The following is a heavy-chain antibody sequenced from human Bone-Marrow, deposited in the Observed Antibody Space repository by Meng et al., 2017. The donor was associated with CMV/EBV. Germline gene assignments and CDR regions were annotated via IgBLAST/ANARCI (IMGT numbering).Heavy chain of an antibody. CDR2: ITFDGSTQ. D-gene: IGHD3-9*01. CDR3: ARERTGYYIAD. J-gene: IGHJ4*02. CDR1: GFRINNYA. Sequence: GESLKISCAASGFRINNYAMHWVRQAPGKGLEWVSMITFDGSTQYYADSANGRFSISKDVSKSTLFLQMNSLIPDDTAVYFCARERTGYYIADWGQGTLVTVSS. V-gene: IGHV3-30-3*01.